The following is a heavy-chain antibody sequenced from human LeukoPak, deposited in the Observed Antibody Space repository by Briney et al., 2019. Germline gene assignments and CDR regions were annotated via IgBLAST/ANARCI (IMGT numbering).Heavy chain of an antibody. J-gene: IGHJ4*02. CDR2: INHSGST. D-gene: IGHD3-10*01. CDR1: GGSFSGYY. V-gene: IGHV4-34*01. Sequence: PSETLSLTCAVYGGSFSGYYWSWIRQPPGKGLEWIGEINHSGSTNYNPSLKSRVTISVDTSKNQFSLKLSSVTAADTAVYYCARRTQWFGELRTFDYWGQGTLVTVSS. CDR3: ARRTQWFGELRTFDY.